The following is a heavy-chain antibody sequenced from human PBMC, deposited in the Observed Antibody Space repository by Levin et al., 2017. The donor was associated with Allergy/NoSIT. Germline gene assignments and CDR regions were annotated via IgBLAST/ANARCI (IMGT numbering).Heavy chain of an antibody. Sequence: LSLTCAASGFTFNTYAMHWVRQAPGKGLEWVAVIWSDGSKKYYGDSVKGRFTISRDNSKDTLYLEMDSLRVEDTAVYYCARGIAATGNPNWFDPWGQGTLVTVSS. J-gene: IGHJ5*02. CDR3: ARGIAATGNPNWFDP. D-gene: IGHD6-13*01. CDR2: IWSDGSKK. V-gene: IGHV3-33*01. CDR1: GFTFNTYA.